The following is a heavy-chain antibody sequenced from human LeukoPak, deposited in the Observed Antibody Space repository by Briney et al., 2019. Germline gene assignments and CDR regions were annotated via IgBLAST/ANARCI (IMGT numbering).Heavy chain of an antibody. D-gene: IGHD3-10*01. J-gene: IGHJ3*02. CDR1: GFTFDDYA. V-gene: IGHV3-9*01. Sequence: PGGSLRLSCAASGFTFDDYAMHWVRQAPGKGLEWVSGISWNSGSIGYADSVKGRFTISRDNAKNSLYLQMNSLRAEDTALYYCAKDMRRDGSGSYYNPIGAFDIWGQGTMVTVSS. CDR3: AKDMRRDGSGSYYNPIGAFDI. CDR2: ISWNSGSI.